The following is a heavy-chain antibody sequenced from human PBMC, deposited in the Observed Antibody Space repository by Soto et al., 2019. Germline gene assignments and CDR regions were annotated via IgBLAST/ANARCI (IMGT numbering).Heavy chain of an antibody. CDR1: GFTFSSYG. CDR2: ISYDGSNK. J-gene: IGHJ4*02. Sequence: GGSLRLSCAASGFTFSSYGMHWVRQAPGKGLEWVAVISYDGSNKYYADSVKGRFTISRDNSKNTLYLQMNSLRAEDTAVYYCAKEGSFPVLSRWGQGTLVTVSS. CDR3: AKEGSFPVLSR. V-gene: IGHV3-30*18.